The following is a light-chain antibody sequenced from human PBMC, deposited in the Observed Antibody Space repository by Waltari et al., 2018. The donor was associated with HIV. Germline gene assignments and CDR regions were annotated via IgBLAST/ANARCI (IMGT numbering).Light chain of an antibody. CDR1: SLRSYY. CDR3: NSRDSSGNHVV. J-gene: IGLJ2*01. Sequence: SELTQDPAVSVALGQTVRVTCQGDSLRSYYASWYQQKPGQAPVLVIYGKNNRPSGIPDRFSGSSSGNTASLTITGAQAEDEADYYCNSRDSSGNHVVFGGGTKLTVL. V-gene: IGLV3-19*01. CDR2: GKN.